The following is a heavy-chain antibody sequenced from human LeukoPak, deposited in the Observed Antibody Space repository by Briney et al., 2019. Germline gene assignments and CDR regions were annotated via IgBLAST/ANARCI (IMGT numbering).Heavy chain of an antibody. D-gene: IGHD4-17*01. CDR2: IYSGGST. CDR1: GFTVSSNY. Sequence: PGGSLRLSSAASGFTVSSNYMSWVRQAPGKGLEWVSVIYSGGSTYYADSVKGRFTISRDNSKNTLYLQMNSLRAEDTAVYYCARVPVYGDYIDYWGQGALVTVSS. J-gene: IGHJ4*02. V-gene: IGHV3-53*01. CDR3: ARVPVYGDYIDY.